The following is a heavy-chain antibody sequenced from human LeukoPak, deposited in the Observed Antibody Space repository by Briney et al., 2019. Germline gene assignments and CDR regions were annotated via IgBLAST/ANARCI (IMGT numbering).Heavy chain of an antibody. CDR2: MNPNSGNT. V-gene: IGHV1-8*01. CDR3: ASSSSSWFSGDYYYGMDV. Sequence: GASVKVSCKASGYTFTSYDISWVRQATGQGLEWMGWMNPNSGNTGYAQKFQGRVTMTRNTSISTAYMELSSPRSEDTAVYYCASSSSSWFSGDYYYGMDVWGQGTTVTVSS. CDR1: GYTFTSYD. D-gene: IGHD6-13*01. J-gene: IGHJ6*02.